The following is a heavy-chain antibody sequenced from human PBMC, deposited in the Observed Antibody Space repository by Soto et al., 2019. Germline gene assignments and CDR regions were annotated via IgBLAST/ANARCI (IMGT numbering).Heavy chain of an antibody. D-gene: IGHD6-13*01. CDR3: ASRPDSSSWYYYYYGMDV. CDR2: IYHSGST. Sequence: LSLTCAVSGGSISSSNWWSWVRQPPGKGLEWIGEIYHSGSTNYNPSLKSRVTISVDKSKNQFSLKLSSVTAADTAVYYCASRPDSSSWYYYYYGMDVWGQGTTVTVSS. V-gene: IGHV4-4*02. J-gene: IGHJ6*02. CDR1: GGSISSSNW.